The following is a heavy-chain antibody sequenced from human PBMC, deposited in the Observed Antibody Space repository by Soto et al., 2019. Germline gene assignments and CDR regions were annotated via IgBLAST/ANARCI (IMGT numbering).Heavy chain of an antibody. Sequence: SVKVSCKASGGTFSSYTISWVRQAPGQGLEWMGRIIPILGIANYAQKYQGRVTITADKSTSTAYMELSSLRSEDTAVYYCNTDSAGNYGSGRYYNTPEDYWGQGTLVTVSS. V-gene: IGHV1-69*02. CDR1: GGTFSSYT. D-gene: IGHD3-10*01. CDR3: NTDSAGNYGSGRYYNTPEDY. J-gene: IGHJ4*02. CDR2: IIPILGIA.